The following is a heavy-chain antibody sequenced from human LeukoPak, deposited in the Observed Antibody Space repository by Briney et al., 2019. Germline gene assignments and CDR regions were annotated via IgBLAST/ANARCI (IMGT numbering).Heavy chain of an antibody. V-gene: IGHV4-59*01. D-gene: IGHD6-19*01. CDR2: IYYSGST. CDR1: GGSISSYY. Sequence: SETLSLTCTVSGGSISSYYWNWIRQPPGKGLEWIGYIYYSGSTNYNPSLKSRVTISVDTSKNQFSLKLSSVTAADTAVYYCARPLVSSGWYCWGQGTLATVSS. J-gene: IGHJ4*02. CDR3: ARPLVSSGWYC.